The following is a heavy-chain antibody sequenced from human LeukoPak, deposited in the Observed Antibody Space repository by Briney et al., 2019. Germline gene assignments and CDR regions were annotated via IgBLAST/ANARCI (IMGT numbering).Heavy chain of an antibody. J-gene: IGHJ4*02. Sequence: KASETLSLTCTVSGGSISSYYWSWIRQPPGKGLEWIGYIYYSGSTNYNPSLKSRVTMSVDTSKNQFSLKLSSVTAADTAVYYCASHSYDSSGYYPFDYWCQGTLVTVSS. CDR1: GGSISSYY. CDR2: IYYSGST. V-gene: IGHV4-59*01. D-gene: IGHD3-22*01. CDR3: ASHSYDSSGYYPFDY.